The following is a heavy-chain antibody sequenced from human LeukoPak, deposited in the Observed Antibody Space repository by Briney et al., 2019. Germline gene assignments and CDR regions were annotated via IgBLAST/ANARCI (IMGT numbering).Heavy chain of an antibody. J-gene: IGHJ4*02. CDR2: IKSQIDGGTT. D-gene: IGHD3-22*01. Sequence: GGSLRLSCAASGFTFSSYAMSWVRQAPGKGLEWVGRIKSQIDGGTTDYAAPVKGRFTISRDDSKNTLYLQINSLKTEDTAVYYCATEFFENGYNYWGQGTLVTVSS. V-gene: IGHV3-15*01. CDR1: GFTFSSYA. CDR3: ATEFFENGYNY.